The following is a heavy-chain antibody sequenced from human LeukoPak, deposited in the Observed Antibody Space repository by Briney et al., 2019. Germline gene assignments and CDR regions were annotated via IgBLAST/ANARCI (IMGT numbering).Heavy chain of an antibody. J-gene: IGHJ4*02. CDR2: IYSSGST. D-gene: IGHD3-22*01. CDR1: GVSISGYY. V-gene: IGHV4-59*01. CDR3: ARTYDSSGYTAFGY. Sequence: SETLSLTCTVSGVSISGYYWSWIRQPPGKGLEWIGHIYSSGSTKYKPSLKGRVTISVDQSKTQFTLKLSSVTAADTAVYYCARTYDSSGYTAFGYWGRGTLLTVSS.